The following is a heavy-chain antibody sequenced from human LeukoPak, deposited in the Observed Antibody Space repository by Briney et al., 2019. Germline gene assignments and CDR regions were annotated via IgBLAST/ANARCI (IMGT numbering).Heavy chain of an antibody. CDR1: GYTFTTYW. V-gene: IGHV5-51*01. D-gene: IGHD3-9*01. J-gene: IGHJ5*02. CDR2: IYPGDSDT. Sequence: GESLKISCKGSGYTFTTYWIGWVRQMPGKGLEWMGIIYPGDSDTRYSPTFQGQVTISADKSISTAYLQWSSLKASDTAMYYCARQIRYFDPFDPWGQGTLVTVSS. CDR3: ARQIRYFDPFDP.